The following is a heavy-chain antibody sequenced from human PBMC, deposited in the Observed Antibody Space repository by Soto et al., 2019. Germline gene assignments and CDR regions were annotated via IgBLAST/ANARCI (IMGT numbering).Heavy chain of an antibody. CDR3: GRDHGGGDRVSVARRYLDP. CDR1: GFTFSDYY. CDR2: ISSSSSYT. J-gene: IGHJ2*01. Sequence: QVQLVESGGGLVKPGGSLRLSCAASGFTFSDYYMSWIRQAPGKGLEWVSYISSSSSYTNYEDPVKGRFTISRDNAKNSPYLQMTTLRAEDAAVYYCGRDHGGGDRVSVARRYLDPGGRGPLVTFSS. D-gene: IGHD5-12*01. V-gene: IGHV3-11*05.